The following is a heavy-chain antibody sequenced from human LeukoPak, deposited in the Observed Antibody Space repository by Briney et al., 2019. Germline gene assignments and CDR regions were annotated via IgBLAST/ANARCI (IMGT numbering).Heavy chain of an antibody. CDR2: ISAYNGNT. D-gene: IGHD2-21*01. Sequence: ASVKVPCKASGYTFTSYGISWVRQAPGQGLEWMGWISAYNGNTNYAQKFQGRVTMTTDTSTSTAYMEVRSLRSDDTAVYYCARGPCGGDCYWVDYWGQGTLVTVSS. CDR3: ARGPCGGDCYWVDY. V-gene: IGHV1-18*01. CDR1: GYTFTSYG. J-gene: IGHJ4*02.